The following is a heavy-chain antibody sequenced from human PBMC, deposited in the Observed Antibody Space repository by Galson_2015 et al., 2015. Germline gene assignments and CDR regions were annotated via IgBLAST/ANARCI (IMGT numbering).Heavy chain of an antibody. D-gene: IGHD3-3*01. J-gene: IGHJ3*01. Sequence: SLRLSCAASGFTVSSNYMSWVRQAPGKGLEWVSVIYSGGSTYYADSVKGRFTTSRDNSKNTLYLQMNSLRAEDTAVYYCARDQGDIWSVFAFWGPGTMVTVSS. V-gene: IGHV3-53*01. CDR2: IYSGGST. CDR1: GFTVSSNY. CDR3: ARDQGDIWSVFAF.